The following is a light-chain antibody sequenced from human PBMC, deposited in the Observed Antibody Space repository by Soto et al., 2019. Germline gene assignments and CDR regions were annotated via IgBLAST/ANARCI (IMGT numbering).Light chain of an antibody. CDR2: GAS. CDR1: QSVSSSY. V-gene: IGKV3-20*01. Sequence: EIVLTQSPGTLSLSPGERATLSCRASQSVSSSYLAWYQQKPGQAPRLLIYGASSRATGIPDRFSGSGPGTDFTLTISRLEPDDFAVYYCQQYGSSPRTFGQGTKVEIK. J-gene: IGKJ1*01. CDR3: QQYGSSPRT.